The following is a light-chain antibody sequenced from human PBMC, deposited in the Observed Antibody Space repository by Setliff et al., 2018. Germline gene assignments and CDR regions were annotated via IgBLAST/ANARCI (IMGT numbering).Light chain of an antibody. V-gene: IGLV2-14*01. CDR1: SSDVGGYNY. J-gene: IGLJ1*01. CDR2: EVS. Sequence: QSGLTQPASVSGSPGQSITISCTGTSSDVGGYNYVSWYQQHPGKAPKLMIYEVSDRPSGVSNRFSGSKSGNTASLTISGLQAEDGADYYCTSYTSSRTYVFGTGTKVTVL. CDR3: TSYTSSRTYV.